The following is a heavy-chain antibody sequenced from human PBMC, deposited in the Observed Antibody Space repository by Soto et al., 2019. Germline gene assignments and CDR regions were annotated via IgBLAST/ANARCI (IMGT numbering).Heavy chain of an antibody. J-gene: IGHJ4*02. CDR2: ISYDGSNK. CDR1: GFTFSSYA. D-gene: IGHD3-22*01. CDR3: ERARLRGQYESSGYFY. V-gene: IGHV3-30-3*01. Sequence: QVQLVESGGGVVQPGRSLRLSCAASGFTFSSYAMHWVRQAPGKGLEWVAVISYDGSNKYYADSVKGRFTISRDNSKNTLYLQMNSLRADDTAVYYCERARLRGQYESSGYFYWGQGTLVTVSS.